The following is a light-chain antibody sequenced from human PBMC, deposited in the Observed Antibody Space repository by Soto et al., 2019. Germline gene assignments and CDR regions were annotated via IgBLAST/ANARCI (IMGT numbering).Light chain of an antibody. J-gene: IGKJ5*01. CDR3: QQRSNWPT. CDR2: DAS. CDR1: QNVNNF. Sequence: EVVLTQSPATPSLSPGERATFSCRASQNVNNFLAWSKQKPGQAPRRLIYDASNRATGIQARFSGSGSGTDFTLTISSLESEDFAIDYCQQRSNWPTFGQGTRLEIK. V-gene: IGKV3-11*01.